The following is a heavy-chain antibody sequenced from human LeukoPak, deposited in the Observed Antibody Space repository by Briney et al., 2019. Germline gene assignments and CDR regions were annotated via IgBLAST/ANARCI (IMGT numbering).Heavy chain of an antibody. CDR3: AKDAIVATIFGYFDC. J-gene: IGHJ4*02. CDR2: IYSGGST. V-gene: IGHV3-53*01. D-gene: IGHD5-12*01. Sequence: GGSLRLSCAASGFTVSSNYMSWVRQAPGKGLEWVSIIYSGGSTYYAGSVKGRFTISRDSSKNTLYLQMNSLRAEDTAVYYCAKDAIVATIFGYFDCWGQGTLVTVSS. CDR1: GFTVSSNY.